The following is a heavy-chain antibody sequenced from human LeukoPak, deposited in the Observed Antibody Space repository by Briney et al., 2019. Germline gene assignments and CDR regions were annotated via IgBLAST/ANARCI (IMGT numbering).Heavy chain of an antibody. V-gene: IGHV3-7*01. J-gene: IGHJ1*01. CDR3: AKDDHYDSSGHGGFQH. CDR1: GFTFSTYW. Sequence: GGSLRLSCAASGFTFSTYWMSWVRQTPGVGLEWVANIKQDGSETDYADSVKGRFTISRDNSKRTLFLQMNSLRAEDTAVYYCAKDDHYDSSGHGGFQHWGQGTLVTVSS. D-gene: IGHD3-22*01. CDR2: IKQDGSET.